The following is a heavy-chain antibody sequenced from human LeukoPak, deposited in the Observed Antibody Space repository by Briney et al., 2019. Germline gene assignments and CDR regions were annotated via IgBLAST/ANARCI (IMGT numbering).Heavy chain of an antibody. V-gene: IGHV1-69*05. D-gene: IGHD1-26*01. CDR3: ARGGGGSYDFNWFDP. J-gene: IGHJ5*02. Sequence: GASVKVSCKASGGTFSSYAISWVRQAPGQGLEWMGGIIPIFGTANYAQKFQGRVTITTDESTSTAYMELSSLRSEDTAVYYCARGGGGSYDFNWFDPWGQGTLVTVSS. CDR2: IIPIFGTA. CDR1: GGTFSSYA.